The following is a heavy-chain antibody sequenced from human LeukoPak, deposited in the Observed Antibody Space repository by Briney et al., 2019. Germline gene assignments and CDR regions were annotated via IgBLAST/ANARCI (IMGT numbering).Heavy chain of an antibody. V-gene: IGHV1-24*01. CDR1: GYTLTELS. CDR3: ATDPGGWYVFDY. D-gene: IGHD6-19*01. J-gene: IGHJ4*02. CDR2: FDPEDGET. Sequence: ASVKVSCKVSGYTLTELSMHWVRQAPGKGLEWMGGFDPEDGETIYAQRFRGRVTMTEDTSTDTAYMELSSLRSEDTAVYYCATDPGGWYVFDYWGQGTLVTVSS.